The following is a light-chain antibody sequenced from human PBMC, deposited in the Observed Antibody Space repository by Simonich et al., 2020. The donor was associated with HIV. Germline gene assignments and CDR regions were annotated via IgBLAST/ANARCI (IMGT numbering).Light chain of an antibody. Sequence: QSALTQPDSVSGSPGQSITISCTGTSSDVGGYNYVSWYQQHPGKAPKLMIYEVSNRPSGVSTRFVGSKSGNTASLTISGLQAEDEGDYYCSSCTSSSTLVFGGGTKVTVL. J-gene: IGLJ2*01. CDR2: EVS. CDR1: SSDVGGYNY. CDR3: SSCTSSSTLV. V-gene: IGLV2-14*03.